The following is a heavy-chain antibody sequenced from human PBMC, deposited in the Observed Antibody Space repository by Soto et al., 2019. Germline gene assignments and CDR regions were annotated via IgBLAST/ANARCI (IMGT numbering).Heavy chain of an antibody. V-gene: IGHV3-30-3*01. CDR1: GFTFSSYA. CDR2: ISYDGSNK. D-gene: IGHD6-6*01. CDR3: ARDWPEGGIAARPDQNYGMDV. J-gene: IGHJ6*02. Sequence: GGSLRLSCAASGFTFSSYAMHWVRQAPGKGLEWVAVISYDGSNKYYADSVKGRFTISRDNSKNTLYLQMNSLRAEDTAVYYCARDWPEGGIAARPDQNYGMDVWGQGTTVTVSS.